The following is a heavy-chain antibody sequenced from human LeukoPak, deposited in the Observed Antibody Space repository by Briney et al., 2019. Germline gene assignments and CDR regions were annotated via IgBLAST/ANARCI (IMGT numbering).Heavy chain of an antibody. CDR1: GFTFSSYA. CDR3: ARERHFAVAV. V-gene: IGHV3-7*01. CDR2: INQDGSEK. D-gene: IGHD3-3*02. J-gene: IGHJ6*02. Sequence: GGSLRLSCAASGFTFSSYAMHWVRQAPGKGLEWVANINQDGSEKYYMDSVKGRFTISRDNAKNSLYLQMNTLRAEDTAVYYCARERHFAVAVWGQGTTVTVSS.